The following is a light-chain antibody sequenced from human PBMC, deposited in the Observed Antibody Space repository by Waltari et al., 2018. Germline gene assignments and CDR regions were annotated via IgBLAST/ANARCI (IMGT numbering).Light chain of an antibody. CDR3: SIWDDSLNGPV. Sequence: QSVLTQPPSASGTPGQRVTTSCSGANSNLLHSPVNWYQHLPGTAPKLLIYFNNLRPSGVPDRFSGSKSGTSASLAITGLQSEDEASYYCSIWDDSLNGPVFGGGTILTVL. J-gene: IGLJ3*02. CDR1: NSNLLHSP. CDR2: FNN. V-gene: IGLV1-44*01.